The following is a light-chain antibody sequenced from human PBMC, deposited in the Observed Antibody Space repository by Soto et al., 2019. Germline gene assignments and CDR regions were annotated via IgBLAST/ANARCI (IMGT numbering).Light chain of an antibody. V-gene: IGKV2-28*01. Sequence: DIMMTQSPVSLPVTPGEPASISCRSHQSLLHSDGYNYLDWYLQKPGQSPQLLIYLGSNRAYGVSDRFCGSGSGTDFTLKISRVEAEDVGVYYCMQALHTPPTFGQGTRVEI. CDR1: QSLLHSDGYNY. J-gene: IGKJ1*01. CDR2: LGS. CDR3: MQALHTPPT.